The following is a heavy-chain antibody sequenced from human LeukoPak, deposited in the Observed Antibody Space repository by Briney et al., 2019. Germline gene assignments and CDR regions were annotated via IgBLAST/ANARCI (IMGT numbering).Heavy chain of an antibody. Sequence: GASVKDSCKASGYTFTYYYIHWVRQAPGQGLEWMGIIKPSGGSTTYAQKFQGRVTMTSDTSTSTVYMELSSLRSEDTAVYYCARGLTGYYNNWFDPWGQGTLVTVSS. D-gene: IGHD3-9*01. CDR3: ARGLTGYYNNWFDP. J-gene: IGHJ5*02. CDR1: GYTFTYYY. V-gene: IGHV1-46*01. CDR2: IKPSGGST.